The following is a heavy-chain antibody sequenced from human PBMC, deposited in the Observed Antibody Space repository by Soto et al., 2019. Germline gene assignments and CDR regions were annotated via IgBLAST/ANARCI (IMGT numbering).Heavy chain of an antibody. CDR2: ISAYNGNT. D-gene: IGHD5-18*01. V-gene: IGHV1-18*04. Sequence: ASVKVSCKASGYTFTSYGISWVRQAPGQGLEWMGWISAYNGNTNYAQKLQGRVTMTTDTSTSTAYTELRSLRSDDTAVYYCARESRVQLWLQVDYWGQGTLVTVSS. CDR3: ARESRVQLWLQVDY. J-gene: IGHJ4*02. CDR1: GYTFTSYG.